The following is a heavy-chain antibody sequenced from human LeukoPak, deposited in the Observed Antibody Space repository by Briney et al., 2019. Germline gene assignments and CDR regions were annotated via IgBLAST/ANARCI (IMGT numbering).Heavy chain of an antibody. CDR1: GGSISSYY. CDR2: IYYNGST. V-gene: IGHV4-59*01. CDR3: ARAVRLIDFDY. J-gene: IGHJ4*02. Sequence: SETLSLTCTVSGGSISSYYWSWIRQPPGKGLEWIGYIYYNGSTNYNPSLKSRVTISVDTSKNQFSLKLSSVTAADTAVYYCARAVRLIDFDYWGQGTLVTVSS.